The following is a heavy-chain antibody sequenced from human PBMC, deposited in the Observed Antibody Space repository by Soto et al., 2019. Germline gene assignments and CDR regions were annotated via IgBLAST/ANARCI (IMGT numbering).Heavy chain of an antibody. D-gene: IGHD3-3*01. CDR1: GGSISTFDFS. Sequence: QLQLQESGSGLVRPSQTLSLTCAVSGGSISTFDFSWSWIRQPPGRGLEWIGSIYQSGRTYYVPSLKSRVTMSLDKSKTQFSLKISSVVAADTAIYYCAREMTIFGVAPGGGVDVWGQGTTVTVSS. J-gene: IGHJ6*02. CDR3: AREMTIFGVAPGGGVDV. V-gene: IGHV4-30-2*01. CDR2: IYQSGRT.